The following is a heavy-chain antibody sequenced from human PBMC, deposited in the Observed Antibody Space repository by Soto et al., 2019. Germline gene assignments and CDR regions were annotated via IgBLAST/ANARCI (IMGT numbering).Heavy chain of an antibody. V-gene: IGHV1-3*01. J-gene: IGHJ4*02. Sequence: ASVKVSCKAPRYTFTNYAIHWVRQAPGQRLEWMGWISGGNGNTYYSQHFQGRVTITRDTSASTAYMELSSLRSEDTAVYYCLSSGSASFDYWGQGTLVTVSS. CDR1: RYTFTNYA. CDR2: ISGGNGNT. D-gene: IGHD1-26*01. CDR3: LSSGSASFDY.